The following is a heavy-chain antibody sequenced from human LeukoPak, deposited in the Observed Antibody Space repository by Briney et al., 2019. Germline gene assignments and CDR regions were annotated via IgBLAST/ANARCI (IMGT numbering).Heavy chain of an antibody. D-gene: IGHD6-13*01. CDR1: GYTFTSYG. CDR3: ARNTGIAAAGATDV. CDR2: ISAYNGNT. J-gene: IGHJ6*02. Sequence: SASVKVSCKASGYTFTSYGISWVRQATGQGLEGMGWISAYNGNTNYAQKLQGRVTMTTDTSTSTAYMELRSLRSDDTAVYYCARNTGIAAAGATDVWGQGTTVTVSS. V-gene: IGHV1-18*01.